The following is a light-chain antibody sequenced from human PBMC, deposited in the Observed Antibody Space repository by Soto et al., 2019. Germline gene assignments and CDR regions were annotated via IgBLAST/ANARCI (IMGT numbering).Light chain of an antibody. CDR1: QNINNW. CDR3: QQYKSFSLT. CDR2: KTS. V-gene: IGKV1-5*03. J-gene: IGKJ4*01. Sequence: DIQMTQSPSTLSASVGDRVTITCRASQNINNWIAWYQQKPGKAPKFLIYKTSNLESGVPSRFSGSGSGTEFSLTISSLQPDDFATYYCQQYKSFSLTFGGGTKVDI.